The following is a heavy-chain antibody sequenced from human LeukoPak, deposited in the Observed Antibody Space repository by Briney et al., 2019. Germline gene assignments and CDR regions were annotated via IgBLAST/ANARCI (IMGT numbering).Heavy chain of an antibody. Sequence: ASVKVSCKASGYTFTGYYMHWVRQAPGQGLEWMGWINPNSGGTNYAQKFQGWVTMTRDTSISTAYMELSRLRSDDTAVYYCAREIVFWGSYRYPSGFDYWGQGTLVTVSS. CDR1: GYTFTGYY. J-gene: IGHJ4*02. D-gene: IGHD3-16*02. V-gene: IGHV1-2*04. CDR2: INPNSGGT. CDR3: AREIVFWGSYRYPSGFDY.